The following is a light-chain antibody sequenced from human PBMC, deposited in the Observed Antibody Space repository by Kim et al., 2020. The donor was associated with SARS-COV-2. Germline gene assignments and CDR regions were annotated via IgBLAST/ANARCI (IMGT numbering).Light chain of an antibody. CDR2: KAS. Sequence: DIRMTQSPSTLSASVGDRVTITCRASQSVSSWLAWYQQKPGKAPKLLIYKASTLEGGVPSRFSGRGSGTEFTLTINSLQPDDFATYSCQQYDSHPYTFAQETKLDI. CDR3: QQYDSHPYT. J-gene: IGKJ2*01. CDR1: QSVSSW. V-gene: IGKV1-5*03.